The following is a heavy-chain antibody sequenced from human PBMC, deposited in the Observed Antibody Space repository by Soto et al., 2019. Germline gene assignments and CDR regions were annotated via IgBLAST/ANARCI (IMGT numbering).Heavy chain of an antibody. CDR3: ARDTGELYYTEPIRAFDV. V-gene: IGHV1-69*06. Sequence: QEQLVQSGAEVKKPGSSVKVSCKASGDTFKSHGISWVRQAPGQGLEWLGTILPVFGTTNYPQRSRGKVTLSADKATTTAYMELNSLTSEDTAVYYCARDTGELYYTEPIRAFDVWGQGTLITVS. CDR1: GDTFKSHG. D-gene: IGHD2-21*01. CDR2: ILPVFGTT. J-gene: IGHJ3*01.